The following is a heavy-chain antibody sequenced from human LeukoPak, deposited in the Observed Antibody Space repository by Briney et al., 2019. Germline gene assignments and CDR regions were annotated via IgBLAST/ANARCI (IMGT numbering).Heavy chain of an antibody. V-gene: IGHV5-51*01. CDR3: ATGYLGYCSSTSCYDAFDI. CDR1: GYSFTSYW. J-gene: IGHJ3*02. Sequence: GESLKISCKGSGYSFTSYWIGWVRQMPGKGLEWMGIIYPGDSDTRYSPSFQGQVTISGDKSISTAYLQWISLKASDTAMYYCATGYLGYCSSTSCYDAFDIWGQGTMVTVSS. D-gene: IGHD2-2*01. CDR2: IYPGDSDT.